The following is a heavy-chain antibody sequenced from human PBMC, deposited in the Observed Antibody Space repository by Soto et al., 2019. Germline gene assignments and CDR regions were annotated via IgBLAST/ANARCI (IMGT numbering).Heavy chain of an antibody. D-gene: IGHD3-16*01. J-gene: IGHJ3*02. CDR2: ISGSGGRT. CDR3: AKGGYYSLFDI. V-gene: IGHV3-23*01. Sequence: GGSLRLSCVAYGFPFSGYAMSWVRQTPGKGLEWVSGISGSGGRTYYADSVKGRFTISRDNSNNTLSLQMHILRVEDTAVYFCAKGGYYSLFDIWGQGTVVTVSS. CDR1: GFPFSGYA.